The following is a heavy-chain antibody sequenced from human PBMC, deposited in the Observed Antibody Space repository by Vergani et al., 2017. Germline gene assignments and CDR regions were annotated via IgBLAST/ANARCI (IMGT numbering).Heavy chain of an antibody. CDR2: ISGQNFRT. CDR1: GFTFTAHG. J-gene: IGHJ2*01. CDR3: AKDHYDFWSGYPNLSPFDL. D-gene: IGHD3-3*01. Sequence: EVQLLESGGGSAQPGESLRLSCVASGFTFTAHGLNWVRQAPGKGLEWVSGISGQNFRTHYADSVKGRFTISRDDSKNTVYLQINSLRAEDTALYYCAKDHYDFWSGYPNLSPFDLWGRGTLVTVSS. V-gene: IGHV3-23*01.